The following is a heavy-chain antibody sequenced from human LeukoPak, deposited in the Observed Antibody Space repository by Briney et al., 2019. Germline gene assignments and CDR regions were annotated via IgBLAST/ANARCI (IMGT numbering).Heavy chain of an antibody. CDR3: ARGGRGYCTSSSCYFDY. V-gene: IGHV6-1*01. CDR2: TYYRSKWYN. Sequence: SQTLSLTCAISGDSVSCTAWNWIRQSPSRGLEWLGRTYYRSKWYNDYAVSVKSRITINPDTSKNQFSLQLNSVTPEDTAVYYCARGGRGYCTSSSCYFDYWGQGTLVTVSS. D-gene: IGHD2-2*01. J-gene: IGHJ4*02. CDR1: GDSVSCTA.